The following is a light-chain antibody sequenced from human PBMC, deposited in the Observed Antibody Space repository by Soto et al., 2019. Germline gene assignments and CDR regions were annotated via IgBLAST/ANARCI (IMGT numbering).Light chain of an antibody. J-gene: IGKJ4*01. CDR2: AAS. V-gene: IGKV1-17*01. Sequence: DIQMTQSPSSLSASVGDRVTITCRASQSIRNDLGWYQKKSGKATKRLIYAASTLQTGVPSRFSGSGSGGDSTLTINSLETEDFATYYCLHQNSYIELSFGGGIKVE. CDR3: LHQNSYIELS. CDR1: QSIRND.